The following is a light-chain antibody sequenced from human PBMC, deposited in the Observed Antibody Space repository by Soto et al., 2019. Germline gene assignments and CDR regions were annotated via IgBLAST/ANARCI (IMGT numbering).Light chain of an antibody. Sequence: QSALTQPPSASGSPGQSVAISCTGTSRDVGGQNYVSWYQQHPGKAPKLLIYAVSNRPSGVPDRFSGSKSGNTASVTISGLRAEDEADYYCCSHAGNNNYVFGTGTKVTVL. CDR3: CSHAGNNNYV. CDR1: SRDVGGQNY. CDR2: AVS. V-gene: IGLV2-8*01. J-gene: IGLJ1*01.